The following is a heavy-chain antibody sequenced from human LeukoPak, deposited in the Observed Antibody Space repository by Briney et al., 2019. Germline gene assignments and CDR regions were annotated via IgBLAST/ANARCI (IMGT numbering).Heavy chain of an antibody. V-gene: IGHV1-69*04. CDR2: IIPILGIA. Sequence: SVKVSCKASGGTFSSYAISWVRQAPGQGLEWMGRIIPILGIANYAQKFQGRVTITADKSTSTAYMELSSLRSEDTAVYYCARVGSSGWKNHYGMDVWGQGTTVTVSS. CDR1: GGTFSSYA. D-gene: IGHD6-19*01. CDR3: ARVGSSGWKNHYGMDV. J-gene: IGHJ6*02.